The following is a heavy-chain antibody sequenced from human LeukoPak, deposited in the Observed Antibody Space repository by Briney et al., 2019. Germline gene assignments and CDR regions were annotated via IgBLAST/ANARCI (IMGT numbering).Heavy chain of an antibody. D-gene: IGHD6-25*01. V-gene: IGHV3-48*03. CDR2: ISSSGRTF. Sequence: PGGSLRLSSAASGFTFSSYEMNWVRQAPGKGLEWVSYISSSGRTFYYADSVKGRFTISRDNGKNSLYLQMNSLRVEDTAVYYCARDSRGCSGFFDYWGQGALVTVSS. J-gene: IGHJ4*02. CDR1: GFTFSSYE. CDR3: ARDSRGCSGFFDY.